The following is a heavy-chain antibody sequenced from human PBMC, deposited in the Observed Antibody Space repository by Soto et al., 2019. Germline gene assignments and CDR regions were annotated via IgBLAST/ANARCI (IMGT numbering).Heavy chain of an antibody. CDR1: GFTFSSYS. Sequence: EVQLVESGGGLVKPGGSLRLSCAASGFTFSSYSMNWVRQAPGKGLGWVSSISSSSSYIYYADSVKGRFTISRDNAKNSLYLQMNSLRAEDTAVYYCARDRTTLLTGSVNWFDPWGQGTLVTVSS. J-gene: IGHJ5*02. CDR2: ISSSSSYI. CDR3: ARDRTTLLTGSVNWFDP. D-gene: IGHD3-9*01. V-gene: IGHV3-21*01.